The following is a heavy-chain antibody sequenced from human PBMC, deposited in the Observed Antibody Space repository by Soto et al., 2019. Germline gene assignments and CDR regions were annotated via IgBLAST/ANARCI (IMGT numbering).Heavy chain of an antibody. D-gene: IGHD2-2*01. Sequence: GGSLRLSCAASGFTFSSYGMHWVRQAPGKGLEWVAVIWYDGSNKYYADSVKGRFTISRDNSKNTLYLQMNSLRAEDTAVYYCARDVIPAYQLEAYFDYWGQGTLVTVSS. CDR3: ARDVIPAYQLEAYFDY. CDR2: IWYDGSNK. V-gene: IGHV3-33*01. J-gene: IGHJ4*02. CDR1: GFTFSSYG.